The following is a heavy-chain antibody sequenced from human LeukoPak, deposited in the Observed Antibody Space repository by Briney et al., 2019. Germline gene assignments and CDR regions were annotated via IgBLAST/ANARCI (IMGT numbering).Heavy chain of an antibody. CDR2: MNPNSGNT. Sequence: ASVKVSCKTSGYTFTSYDINWVRQATGQGLEWMGWMNPNSGNTGYAQKFQGRVTITRNTSISTAYMELSSLRSEDTAVYYCARVAAPIGRRRGRGVRGDAFDIWGQGTMVTVSS. D-gene: IGHD3/OR15-3a*01. V-gene: IGHV1-8*03. CDR3: ARVAAPIGRRRGRGVRGDAFDI. J-gene: IGHJ3*02. CDR1: GYTFTSYD.